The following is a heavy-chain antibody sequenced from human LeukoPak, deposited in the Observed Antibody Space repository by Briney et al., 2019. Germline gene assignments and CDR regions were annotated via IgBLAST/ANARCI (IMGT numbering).Heavy chain of an antibody. CDR1: GGSISSGGYY. CDR2: IYYSGST. J-gene: IGHJ6*02. V-gene: IGHV4-31*03. CDR3: ARDCGSSGCDYYGMDV. D-gene: IGHD3-22*01. Sequence: SETLSLTCTVSGGSISSGGYYWSWIRQHPGKGLEWIGYIYYSGSTYYNPSLKSRVTISVDTSKDQFSLKLSSVTAADTAVYYCARDCGSSGCDYYGMDVWGQGTTDTVSS.